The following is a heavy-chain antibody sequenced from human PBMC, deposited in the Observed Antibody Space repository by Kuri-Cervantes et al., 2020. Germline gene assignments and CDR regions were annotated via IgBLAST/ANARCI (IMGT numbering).Heavy chain of an antibody. CDR2: IWYDGSNK. D-gene: IGHD6-13*01. CDR1: GFTFSSYG. V-gene: IGHV3-33*01. CDR3: ARDGGSSWYRAFDY. J-gene: IGHJ4*02. Sequence: GGSLRLSCAASGFTFSSYGMHWVRQAPGKGLEWVAVIWYDGSNKYYADSVKGRFTIFRDNSKNTLYLQMNSLRAEDTAVYYCARDGGSSWYRAFDYWGQGTLVTVSS.